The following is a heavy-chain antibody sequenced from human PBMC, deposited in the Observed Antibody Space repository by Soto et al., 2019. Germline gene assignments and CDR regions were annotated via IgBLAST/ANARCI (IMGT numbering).Heavy chain of an antibody. CDR1: GYTFTTYG. J-gene: IGHJ4*02. Sequence: QVQLVQSGAEVKKPGASVRVSCKASGYTFTTYGISWVRQAPGQGLGWMGWISASNGNIYYGQKFQGRVTMTTDSFTSTAYMELSSLTSDDTAVYYCARALPYSSSGDSWGRGTLVTVSS. D-gene: IGHD6-13*01. CDR2: ISASNGNI. V-gene: IGHV1-18*01. CDR3: ARALPYSSSGDS.